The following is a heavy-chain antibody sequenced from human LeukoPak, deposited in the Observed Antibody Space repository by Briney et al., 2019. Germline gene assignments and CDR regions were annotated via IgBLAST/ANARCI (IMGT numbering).Heavy chain of an antibody. CDR3: ARHGLNYFDY. CDR1: GFTVSSNY. J-gene: IGHJ4*02. CDR2: IYSGNRT. D-gene: IGHD2-2*03. V-gene: IGHV3-53*01. Sequence: GGFLRLSCAASGFTVSSNYMSWVRQAPGKGLEWVSVIYSGNRTYYADSVKGRFTISRDNFKNTLYLQMNSLRAEDTAVYYCARHGLNYFDYWGQGTLVTVSS.